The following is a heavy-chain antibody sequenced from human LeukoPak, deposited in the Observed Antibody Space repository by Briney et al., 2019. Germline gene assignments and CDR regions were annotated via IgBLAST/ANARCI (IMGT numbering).Heavy chain of an antibody. V-gene: IGHV4-34*01. J-gene: IGHJ6*03. CDR1: GGSFGGYY. CDR3: ARRRTPYDILTGRYYYYYMDV. D-gene: IGHD3-9*01. Sequence: SETLSLTCAVYGGSFGGYYWSWIRQPPGKGLEWIGSIYYRGSTNYNPSLKSRVTISVDTSKNQFSLKLSSVTAADTAVYYCARRRTPYDILTGRYYYYYMDVWGKGTTVTISS. CDR2: IYYRGST.